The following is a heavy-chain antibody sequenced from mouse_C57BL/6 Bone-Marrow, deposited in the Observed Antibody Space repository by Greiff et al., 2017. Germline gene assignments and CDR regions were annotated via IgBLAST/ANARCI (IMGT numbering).Heavy chain of an antibody. CDR3: ARRSPYYGYFDY. CDR1: GFTFSDYG. CDR2: ISNLAYSI. V-gene: IGHV5-15*04. D-gene: IGHD1-1*01. Sequence: EVQRVESGGGLVQPGGSLKLSCAASGFTFSDYGMAWVRQAPRKGPEWVAFISNLAYSIYYADTVTGRFTISSENAKNTLYLEMSSLRSEDTAMYYCARRSPYYGYFDYWGQGTTLTVSS. J-gene: IGHJ2*01.